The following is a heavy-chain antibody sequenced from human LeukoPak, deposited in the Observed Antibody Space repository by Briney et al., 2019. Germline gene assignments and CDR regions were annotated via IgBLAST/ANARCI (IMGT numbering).Heavy chain of an antibody. J-gene: IGHJ4*01. Sequence: PSETLSLTCSVSSGSINSGGYAWRSIRQPPGKGLEWIGYIYHSGSTYYNPALKSRITKSVDRSKNEFSLKLSSVTAADTEVYYCASTNWKYFFADWGQGTLVTVSS. D-gene: IGHD1-20*01. V-gene: IGHV4-30-2*01. CDR1: SGSINSGGYA. CDR2: IYHSGST. CDR3: ASTNWKYFFAD.